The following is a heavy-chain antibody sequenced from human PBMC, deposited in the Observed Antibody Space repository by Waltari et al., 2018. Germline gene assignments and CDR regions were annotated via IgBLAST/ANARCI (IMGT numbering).Heavy chain of an antibody. J-gene: IGHJ3*02. V-gene: IGHV4-31*03. CDR2: ILYSGST. CDR3: ARAWISLILGATSAFDI. D-gene: IGHD1-26*01. Sequence: QVQLQESGPGLVKPSQTLSLTCTVSGGLISSGGYYWSWIRQHPGKGLEWIGYILYSGSTYYSPSLKSRVTISVDTSKNQVSLKLSSVTAAYTAVYYCARAWISLILGATSAFDIWGQGTMVTVS. CDR1: GGLISSGGYY.